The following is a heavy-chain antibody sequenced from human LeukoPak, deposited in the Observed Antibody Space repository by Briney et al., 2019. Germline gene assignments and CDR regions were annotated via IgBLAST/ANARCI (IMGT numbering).Heavy chain of an antibody. Sequence: SETLSLTCAVSGDSITSDKWWTWIRQPPGKGLEWIGYIYYSGSTYYNPSLKSRVTISVDTSKNQFSLKLSSVTAADTAVYYCAREDTVTTFDYWGQGTLVTVSS. D-gene: IGHD4-17*01. CDR3: AREDTVTTFDY. V-gene: IGHV4-30-4*01. CDR1: GDSITSDKW. J-gene: IGHJ4*02. CDR2: IYYSGST.